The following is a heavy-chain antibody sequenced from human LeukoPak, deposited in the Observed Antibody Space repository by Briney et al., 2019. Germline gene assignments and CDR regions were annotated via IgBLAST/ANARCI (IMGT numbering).Heavy chain of an antibody. D-gene: IGHD3-10*01. CDR3: ARGPRRITMVRGVPDY. Sequence: GGSLRLSCAASGFTVSSNYMSWVRQAPGKGLEWVSVIYSGGSAYYADSVKGRFTISRDNSKNTLYLHMNSLRAEDAAVYYCARGPRRITMVRGVPDYWGQGTLVTVSS. CDR2: IYSGGSA. V-gene: IGHV3-66*01. CDR1: GFTVSSNY. J-gene: IGHJ4*02.